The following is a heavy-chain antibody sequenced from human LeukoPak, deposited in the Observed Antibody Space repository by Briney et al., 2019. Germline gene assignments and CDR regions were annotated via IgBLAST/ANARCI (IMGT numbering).Heavy chain of an antibody. CDR3: GREMGPEHGGNSLQY. J-gene: IGHJ4*02. CDR2: IKQDGSEK. D-gene: IGHD4-23*01. V-gene: IGHV3-7*01. CDR1: GFTFSSYW. Sequence: PGGSLRLSCAASGFTFSSYWMSWVRQAPGKGLEWVANIKQDGSEKYYVDSVKGRFSISRDNSKNTLYLQMNSLRVEDTAMYYCGREMGPEHGGNSLQYWGQGTLLTVSS.